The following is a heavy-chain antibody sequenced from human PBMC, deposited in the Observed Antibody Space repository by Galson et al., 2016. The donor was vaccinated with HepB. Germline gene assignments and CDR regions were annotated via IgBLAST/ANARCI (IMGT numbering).Heavy chain of an antibody. CDR3: TVAASYDFWSGYYMLDP. Sequence: SLRLSCAASGFSFSHAWMHWVRQAPGKGLEWVGRIKSKIDGGTTDYAAPVKGRFAISRDNSKDTLYLQMNRLKTEDTGVYYCTVAASYDFWSGYYMLDPWGQGTLVTVSS. D-gene: IGHD3-3*01. V-gene: IGHV3-15*07. CDR2: IKSKIDGGTT. CDR1: GFSFSHAW. J-gene: IGHJ5*02.